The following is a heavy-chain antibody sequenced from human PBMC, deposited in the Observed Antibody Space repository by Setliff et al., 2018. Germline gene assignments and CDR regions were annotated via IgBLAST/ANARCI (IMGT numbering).Heavy chain of an antibody. D-gene: IGHD2-2*01. CDR2: INNDGSST. CDR3: ARAHSSTLSVHDY. V-gene: IGHV3-74*01. J-gene: IGHJ4*02. Sequence: PGESLKISCAASGFTFVNYWMHWVRQAPGKGLVWVSRINNDGSSTTYEDSVKGRFTISRDNAKNTLYLQMNSLRAEDTAVYYCARAHSSTLSVHDYWGQGTLVTVSS. CDR1: GFTFVNYW.